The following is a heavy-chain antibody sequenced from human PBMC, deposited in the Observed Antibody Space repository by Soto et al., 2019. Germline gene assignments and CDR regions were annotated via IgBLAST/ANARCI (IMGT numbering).Heavy chain of an antibody. J-gene: IGHJ5*02. CDR1: GFTFSSYS. CDR2: ISGSGGST. CDR3: AKPHGQQLPHNWFDP. V-gene: IGHV3-23*01. D-gene: IGHD6-13*01. Sequence: GGSLRLSCAASGFTFSSYSMNWVRQAPGKGLEWVSAISGSGGSTYYADSAKGRFTISRDNSKNTLYLQMNSLRAEDTAVYYCAKPHGQQLPHNWFDPWGQGTLVTVSS.